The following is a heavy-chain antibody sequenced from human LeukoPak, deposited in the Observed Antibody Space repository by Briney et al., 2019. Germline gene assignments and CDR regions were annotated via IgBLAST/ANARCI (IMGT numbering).Heavy chain of an antibody. D-gene: IGHD3-10*01. CDR1: GFTFSSYS. CDR3: ARNRAPRRTELLWFGEGSWGGMDV. CDR2: ISSSSSTI. V-gene: IGHV3-48*04. J-gene: IGHJ6*02. Sequence: GGSLRLSCAASGFTFSSYSMNWVRQAPGKGLEWVSYISSSSSTIYYADSVKGRFTISRDNAKNSLYLQMNSLRAEDTAVYYCARNRAPRRTELLWFGEGSWGGMDVWGQGTTVTVSS.